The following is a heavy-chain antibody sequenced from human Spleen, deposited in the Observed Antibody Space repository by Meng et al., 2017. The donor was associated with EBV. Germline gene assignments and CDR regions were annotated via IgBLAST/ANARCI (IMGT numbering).Heavy chain of an antibody. CDR3: ARALAGSDDF. CDR2: ISSSGPTK. V-gene: IGHV3-11*04. Sequence: QLVESGGGVVKAAGSLSLLCAASGFIFSDCYMSSSRLAPGQGLDWISYISSSGPTKFYADSVKSRFTITRDNTVYSVYLQMNSLGADDTALYYCARALAGSDDFWGQGTLVTVSS. CDR1: GFIFSDCY. D-gene: IGHD1-14*01. J-gene: IGHJ4*02.